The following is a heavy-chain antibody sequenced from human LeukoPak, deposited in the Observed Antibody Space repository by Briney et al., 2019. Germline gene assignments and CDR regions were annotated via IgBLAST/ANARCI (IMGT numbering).Heavy chain of an antibody. V-gene: IGHV3-33*01. CDR1: GFNFSSYG. CDR2: IWYDGSIK. D-gene: IGHD2-21*02. J-gene: IGHJ6*03. Sequence: GGSLRLSCAASGFNFSSYGMHWVRQAPGKGLEWVAVIWYDGSIKYYADSVKGQFTISRDNSKNTLYLQMNSLRAEDTAVYFCARDPRVTSAYYFYYYMDVWGKGTTVTVSS. CDR3: ARDPRVTSAYYFYYYMDV.